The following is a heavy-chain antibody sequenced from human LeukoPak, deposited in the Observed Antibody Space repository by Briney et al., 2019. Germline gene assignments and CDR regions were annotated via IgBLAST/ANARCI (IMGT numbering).Heavy chain of an antibody. D-gene: IGHD1-26*01. CDR2: ISSSSSTI. CDR1: GFTFSSYS. CDR3: TRSEGGYWFDP. Sequence: PGGSLRLSCAASGFTFSSYSMNWVRQAPGKGLEWVSYISSSSSTIHYADSVKGRFTISRDNAKNSLYLQMNSLRAEDTAVYYCTRSEGGYWFDPWGQGTLVTVSS. J-gene: IGHJ5*02. V-gene: IGHV3-48*01.